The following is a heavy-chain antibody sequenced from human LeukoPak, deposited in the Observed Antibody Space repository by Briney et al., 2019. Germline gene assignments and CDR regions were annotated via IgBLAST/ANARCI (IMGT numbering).Heavy chain of an antibody. V-gene: IGHV3-23*01. CDR3: ARDRERSVQLWSGYFDY. J-gene: IGHJ4*02. CDR2: ISGSGGST. CDR1: GFTFSSYA. Sequence: GGSLRLSCAASGFTFSSYAMSWVRQAPGKGLEWVSAISGSGGSTYYADSVKGRFTISRDNAKNSLYLQMNSLRAEDTAVYYCARDRERSVQLWSGYFDYWGQGTLVTVSS. D-gene: IGHD5-18*01.